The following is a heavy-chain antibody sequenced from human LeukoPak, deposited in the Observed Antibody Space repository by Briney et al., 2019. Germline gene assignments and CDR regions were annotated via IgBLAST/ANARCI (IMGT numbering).Heavy chain of an antibody. CDR3: ATGYFDWFLDY. Sequence: SETLSLTCAVYGGSFSGYYWSWIRQPPGKGLEWIGEINHSGSTNYNPSLKSRVTISVDTSKNQFSLKLSSVTAADTAVYYCATGYFDWFLDYWGQGTLSPSPQ. J-gene: IGHJ4*02. CDR1: GGSFSGYY. D-gene: IGHD3-9*01. V-gene: IGHV4-34*01. CDR2: INHSGST.